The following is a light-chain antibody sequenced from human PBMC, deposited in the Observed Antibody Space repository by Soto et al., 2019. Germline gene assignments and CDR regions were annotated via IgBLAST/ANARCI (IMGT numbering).Light chain of an antibody. J-gene: IGLJ1*01. V-gene: IGLV1-51*01. CDR2: DNN. CDR1: SSNVGHNS. Sequence: QSVLTQPPSVSAAPGQEVTISCSGSSSNVGHNSVSWYQQLPGTAPNLLIYDNNKRPSGIPARFSGSKSGTSATLGITGLQTGDEADYYCGAWDDSLTVYVFGSGTKV. CDR3: GAWDDSLTVYV.